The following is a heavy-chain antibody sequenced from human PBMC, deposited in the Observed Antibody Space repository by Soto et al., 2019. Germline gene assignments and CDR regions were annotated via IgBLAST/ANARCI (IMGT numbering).Heavy chain of an antibody. V-gene: IGHV1-69*13. CDR1: GGTFGSQG. CDR2: FIAMLGTP. J-gene: IGHJ4*02. Sequence: ASVKVSCKSSGGTFGSQGIAWVRQAPGQGLEWMGGFIAMLGTPTYAKKVQGRATISADESLTSSYLELRSLRSEDTGVYFCARGAMANFDYWGQGTVVTVSS. D-gene: IGHD5-18*01. CDR3: ARGAMANFDY.